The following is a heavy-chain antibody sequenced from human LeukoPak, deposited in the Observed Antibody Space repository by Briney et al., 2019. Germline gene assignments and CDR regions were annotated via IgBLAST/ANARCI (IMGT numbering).Heavy chain of an antibody. CDR1: VYTFTGSY. J-gene: IGHJ4*02. CDR2: INPSSGGT. V-gene: IGHV1-2*02. Sequence: ASVKVSCKASVYTFTGSYIHWVRQAPGQGLEWMGWINPSSGGTTYAQNFQGRVTMTRDTSISTAYMELSSLRSDDTAVYYCARASYNDYWGQGTLVTVSS. D-gene: IGHD5-24*01. CDR3: ARASYNDY.